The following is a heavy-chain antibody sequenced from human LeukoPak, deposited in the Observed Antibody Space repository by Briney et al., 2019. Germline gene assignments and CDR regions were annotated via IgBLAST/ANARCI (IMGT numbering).Heavy chain of an antibody. D-gene: IGHD1-7*01. CDR1: GFTFSAYP. V-gene: IGHV3-23*01. J-gene: IGHJ5*02. Sequence: GGSLRLSCVASGFTFSAYPMSWVRQAPGKGLEWVSAISGSADNTYYADSVKGRFTISRDTSKNTLYLQMNSLRTEDTAVYYCAKDFNWNYGHDSWGQGTLVTVSS. CDR2: ISGSADNT. CDR3: AKDFNWNYGHDS.